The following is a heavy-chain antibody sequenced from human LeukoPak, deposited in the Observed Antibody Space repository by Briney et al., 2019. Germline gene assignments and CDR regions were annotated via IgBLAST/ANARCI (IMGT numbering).Heavy chain of an antibody. J-gene: IGHJ6*03. CDR2: INPNSGGT. CDR1: GYTFTSYD. Sequence: GASVKVSCKASGYTFTSYDINWVRQAPGQGLEWMGWINPNSGGTNYAQKFQGRVTMTRDTSISTAYMELSRLRSDDTAVYYCARDLVPHIVATTYYYYYSMDVWGKGTTVTISS. V-gene: IGHV1-2*02. D-gene: IGHD5-12*01. CDR3: ARDLVPHIVATTYYYYYSMDV.